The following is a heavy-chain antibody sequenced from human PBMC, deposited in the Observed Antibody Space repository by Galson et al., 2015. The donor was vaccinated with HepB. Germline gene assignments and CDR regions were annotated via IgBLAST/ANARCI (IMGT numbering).Heavy chain of an antibody. CDR2: INWNSGTI. V-gene: IGHV3-9*01. Sequence: SLRLSCAASGFIFDNYAIHWVRQVAGKGLEWVSGINWNSGTIGYADSVKGRFIISRDNVRNSLYLEMNGLRVEDTALYYCVKENTPNTGYSSGWYLKYPFDIWGQGTMVTVS. J-gene: IGHJ3*02. CDR3: VKENTPNTGYSSGWYLKYPFDI. CDR1: GFIFDNYA. D-gene: IGHD6-19*01.